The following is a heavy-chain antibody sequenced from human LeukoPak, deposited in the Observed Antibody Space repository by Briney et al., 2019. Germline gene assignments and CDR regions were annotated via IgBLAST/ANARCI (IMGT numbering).Heavy chain of an antibody. CDR2: IDTDGSTT. CDR1: GFTFSDHW. Sequence: GESLRLSCGASGFTFSDHWMHWVRQAPGKGLVWASGIDTDGSTTRYADSVKGRFTISRDNAKNTLYLQMNTLRAEDTAVYYCARDRPHNWFDPWGQGTLVTVSS. J-gene: IGHJ5*02. CDR3: ARDRPHNWFDP. V-gene: IGHV3-74*01.